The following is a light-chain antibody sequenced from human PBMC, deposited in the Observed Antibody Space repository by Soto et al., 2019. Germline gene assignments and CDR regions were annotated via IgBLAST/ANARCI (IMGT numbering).Light chain of an antibody. CDR1: QGVSSY. J-gene: IGKJ2*01. Sequence: EIVLTQSPATLSLSPGERATLSCRASQGVSSYLAWYQQKPGQAPRLLIYDASNGATGIPARFSGSGPGTDFTLTISSLEPEDFAVYYCQQRSTFGQGTKLEIK. CDR3: QQRST. CDR2: DAS. V-gene: IGKV3D-11*01.